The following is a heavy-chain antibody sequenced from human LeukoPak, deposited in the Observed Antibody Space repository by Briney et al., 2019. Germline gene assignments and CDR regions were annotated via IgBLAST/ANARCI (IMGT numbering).Heavy chain of an antibody. V-gene: IGHV4-39*01. CDR2: IYYSGST. D-gene: IGHD3-3*01. Sequence: MSSETLSLACTVSGGSISSSSYYWGWIRQPPGKGLEWIGSIYYSGSTYYNPSLKSRVTISVDTSKNQFSLKLSSVTAADTAVYYCARTNGAIFWSGYYTGTHKYYFDYWGQGTLVTVSS. CDR3: ARTNGAIFWSGYYTGTHKYYFDY. CDR1: GGSISSSSYY. J-gene: IGHJ4*02.